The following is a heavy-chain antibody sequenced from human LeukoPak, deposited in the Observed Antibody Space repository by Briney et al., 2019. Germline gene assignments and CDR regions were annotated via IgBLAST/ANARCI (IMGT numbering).Heavy chain of an antibody. V-gene: IGHV1-3*01. CDR1: GYTFTSYY. J-gene: IGHJ4*02. Sequence: ASVKVSCKASGYTFTSYYMHWVRQAPGQGLEWMGWINAGNGNTKYSQKFQGRVTITRDTSASTAYMELSSLRSEDTAVYYCARDRRLGTVIVGATRALDYWGQGTLVTVSS. CDR2: INAGNGNT. CDR3: ARDRRLGTVIVGATRALDY. D-gene: IGHD1-26*01.